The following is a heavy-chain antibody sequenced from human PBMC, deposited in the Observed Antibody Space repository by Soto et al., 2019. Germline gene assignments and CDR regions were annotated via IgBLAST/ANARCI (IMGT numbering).Heavy chain of an antibody. CDR1: GFTFSSYW. J-gene: IGHJ3*02. CDR3: ARLYYDSSGYYWHGAFDI. CDR2: IKQDGSEK. Sequence: LRLSCAASGFTFSSYWMSWVRQAPGKGLEWVANIKQDGSEKYYVDSVKGRFTISRDNAKNSLYLQMNSLRAEDTAVYYCARLYYDSSGYYWHGAFDIWGQGTMVTVSS. D-gene: IGHD3-22*01. V-gene: IGHV3-7*01.